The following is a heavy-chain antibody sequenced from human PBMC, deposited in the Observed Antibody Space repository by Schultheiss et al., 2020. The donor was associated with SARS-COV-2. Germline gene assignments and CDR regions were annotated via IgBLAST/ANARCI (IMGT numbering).Heavy chain of an antibody. CDR2: IIPIFGAA. CDR3: ASAATYYYDSSGYGYFDL. CDR1: GGTFISYA. V-gene: IGHV1-69*13. D-gene: IGHD3-22*01. J-gene: IGHJ2*01. Sequence: SVKVSCKASGGTFISYAISWVRQAPGQGLEWMGGIIPIFGAANYAQNFQDIVTITADEDTSTAYMELSSLRSEDTAVYYCASAATYYYDSSGYGYFDLWGRGTLVTVSS.